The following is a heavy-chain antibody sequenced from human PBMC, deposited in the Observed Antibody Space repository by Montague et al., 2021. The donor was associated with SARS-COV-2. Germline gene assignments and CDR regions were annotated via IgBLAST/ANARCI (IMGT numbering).Heavy chain of an antibody. CDR2: ITHGGST. D-gene: IGHD4-23*01. J-gene: IGHJ4*02. CDR1: GGSLSGFY. V-gene: IGHV4-34*01. CDR3: ARSHDYRGNDYFDS. Sequence: SETLSLTCAVYGGSLSGFYWTWIRQAPGKGLEWVGEITHGGSTSYSPALKSRLTISLDTSKNQFSLKLDSVTAADTATYYCARSHDYRGNDYFDSWGQGALVIDSS.